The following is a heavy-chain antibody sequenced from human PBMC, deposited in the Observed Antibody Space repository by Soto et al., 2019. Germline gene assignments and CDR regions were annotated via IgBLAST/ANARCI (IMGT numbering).Heavy chain of an antibody. Sequence: PSETLSLTCTVSGGSISSSSYYWGWIRQPPGKGLEWIGSIYYSGSTYYNPSLKSRVTISVDTSKNQFSLKLSSVTAADTAVYYCARLVTVTSPTPHPHFDYWGQGTLVTVSS. J-gene: IGHJ4*02. CDR1: GGSISSSSYY. V-gene: IGHV4-39*01. D-gene: IGHD4-4*01. CDR3: ARLVTVTSPTPHPHFDY. CDR2: IYYSGST.